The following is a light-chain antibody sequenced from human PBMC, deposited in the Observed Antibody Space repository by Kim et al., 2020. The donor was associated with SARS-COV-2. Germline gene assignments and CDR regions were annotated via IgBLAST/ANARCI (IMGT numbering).Light chain of an antibody. CDR3: SSYTSSSSVV. J-gene: IGLJ2*01. Sequence: QSVLTQPPSVSRSPGQSITISCTGTSSDVGGYNYVSWYQQHPAKAPKLIIYDVSIRPSGVSNRFSGSKSGNTASLTISGLQAEDEADYYCSSYTSSSSVVFGGGTQLTVL. CDR2: DVS. V-gene: IGLV2-14*03. CDR1: SSDVGGYNY.